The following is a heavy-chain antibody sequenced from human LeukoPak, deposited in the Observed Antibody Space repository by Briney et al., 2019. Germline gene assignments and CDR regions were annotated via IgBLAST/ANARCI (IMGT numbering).Heavy chain of an antibody. CDR1: GGSISSSNW. V-gene: IGHV4-4*02. CDR3: ARAGQGYCTSTSCYLSLDF. CDR2: IYHSGST. Sequence: SGTLSLTCAVSGGSISSSNWWSWVRQPPGKGLEWIGQIYHSGSTNYNPSLKSRVAMSIDKSKNQFSLNVNSVTAADTAVYYCARAGQGYCTSTSCYLSLDFWGQGTLVTVSS. J-gene: IGHJ4*02. D-gene: IGHD2-2*01.